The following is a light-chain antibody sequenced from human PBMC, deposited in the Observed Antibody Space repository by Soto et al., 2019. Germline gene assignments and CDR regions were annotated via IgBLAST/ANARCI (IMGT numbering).Light chain of an antibody. V-gene: IGLV1-40*01. CDR3: QSYDSSLSGWV. J-gene: IGLJ3*02. CDR1: SSNIGAGYD. Sequence: QSVLTQPPSVSGAPGQRVTISCTGSSSNIGAGYDVHWYQQLPGTAPKLLISGNSNRPSGVPDRFSGSKSGTSASLAITGLQAEDEADYYCQSYDSSLSGWVFGVGTKLTVL. CDR2: GNS.